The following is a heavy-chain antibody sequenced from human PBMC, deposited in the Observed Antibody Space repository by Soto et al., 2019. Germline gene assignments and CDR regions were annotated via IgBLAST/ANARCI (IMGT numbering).Heavy chain of an antibody. CDR1: GFTFSSYA. D-gene: IGHD5-18*01. J-gene: IGHJ3*02. CDR2: ISYDGSNK. Sequence: QVQLVESGGGVVQRGRSLRLSCAASGFTFSSYAMHWVRQAPGKGLEWVAVISYDGSNKYYADSVKGRFTISRDNSKNTLYLQMNSLRAEDTAVYYCARVDTATAFGAFDIWGQGTMVTVSS. V-gene: IGHV3-30-3*01. CDR3: ARVDTATAFGAFDI.